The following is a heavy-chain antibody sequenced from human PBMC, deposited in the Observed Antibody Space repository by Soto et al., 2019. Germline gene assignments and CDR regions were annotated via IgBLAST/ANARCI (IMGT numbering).Heavy chain of an antibody. D-gene: IGHD3-22*01. J-gene: IGHJ4*02. CDR3: ARASMIVVVIDY. CDR2: IYYSGST. V-gene: IGHV4-31*03. Sequence: SETLSLTCTVSGGSISSGGYYWSWIRQHPGKGLEWIGYIYYSGSTYYNPSLKSRVTISVDTSKNQFSLKLSSVTAADTAVYYCARASMIVVVIDYWGQGTPVTVS. CDR1: GGSISSGGYY.